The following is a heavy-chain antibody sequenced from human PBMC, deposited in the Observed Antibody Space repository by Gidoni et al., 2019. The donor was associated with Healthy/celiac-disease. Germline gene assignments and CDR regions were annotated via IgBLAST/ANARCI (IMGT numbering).Heavy chain of an antibody. D-gene: IGHD3-10*01. CDR2: ISSSSSYI. J-gene: IGHJ4*02. CDR1: GFTFRSYS. Sequence: EVQLVESGGGLVKPGGSLRLSCAASGFTFRSYSMNWVRQAPGKGLEWVSSISSSSSYIYYADSVKGRFTISRDNAKNSLYLQMNSLRAEDTAVYYCARDRVTMVRGVLDYWGQGTLVTVSS. V-gene: IGHV3-21*01. CDR3: ARDRVTMVRGVLDY.